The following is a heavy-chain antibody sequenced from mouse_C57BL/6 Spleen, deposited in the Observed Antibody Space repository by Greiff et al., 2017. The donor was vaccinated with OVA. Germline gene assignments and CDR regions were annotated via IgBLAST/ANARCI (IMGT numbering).Heavy chain of an antibody. CDR1: GYTFTDYY. Sequence: EVQLQQSGPELVKPGASVKISCKASGYTFTDYYMNWVKQSHGKSLEWIGDINPNNGGTSYNQKFKGKATLTVDKSSSTAYMELRSLTSEDSAVYYCARPFHDGLAWFAYWGQGTLVTVSA. CDR2: INPNNGGT. D-gene: IGHD3-1*01. V-gene: IGHV1-26*01. J-gene: IGHJ3*01. CDR3: ARPFHDGLAWFAY.